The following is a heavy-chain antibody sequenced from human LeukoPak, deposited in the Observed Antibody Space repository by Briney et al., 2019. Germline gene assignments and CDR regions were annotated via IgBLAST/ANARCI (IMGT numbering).Heavy chain of an antibody. V-gene: IGHV4-39*02. Sequence: SETLSLTCTVSGGSISSSSSYWGWIRQPPGQGLEWIATVFYSGSPYYNPSLKSRITISMDTSKNQFSLNLTSASAADTAIYYCARGAFDLWGRGTLVTVSA. CDR1: GGSISSSSSY. J-gene: IGHJ2*01. CDR3: ARGAFDL. CDR2: VFYSGSP.